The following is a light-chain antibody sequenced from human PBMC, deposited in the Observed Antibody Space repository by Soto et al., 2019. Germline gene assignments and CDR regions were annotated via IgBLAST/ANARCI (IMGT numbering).Light chain of an antibody. CDR1: SSDVGGYNY. V-gene: IGLV2-14*01. CDR2: EVS. Sequence: QSALTQPASVSGSPGQSITISCTGTSSDVGGYNYVYWYQQNPGKAPKLKIYEVSNRPSGVSNRFSGSKSGNTASLTISGLQGEDDADYYCSSYTTSSTHWVFGGGTKLTV. CDR3: SSYTTSSTHWV. J-gene: IGLJ3*02.